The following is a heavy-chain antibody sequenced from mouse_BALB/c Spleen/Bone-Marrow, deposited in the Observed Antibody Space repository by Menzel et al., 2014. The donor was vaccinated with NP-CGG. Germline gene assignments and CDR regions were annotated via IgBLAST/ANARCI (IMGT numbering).Heavy chain of an antibody. CDR3: ARKDYGSRGGYFDV. CDR2: IWAGGST. Sequence: VKLQESGPGLVAPSQSLSITCTVSGFSLTSYGVHWVRQPPGKGLEWLGLIWAGGSTNYNSALMSRLSISKDNSKSQVFLKMNSLQTDDTAMYYCARKDYGSRGGYFDVWAQGPRSPSPQ. D-gene: IGHD1-1*01. J-gene: IGHJ1*01. CDR1: GFSLTSYG. V-gene: IGHV2-9*02.